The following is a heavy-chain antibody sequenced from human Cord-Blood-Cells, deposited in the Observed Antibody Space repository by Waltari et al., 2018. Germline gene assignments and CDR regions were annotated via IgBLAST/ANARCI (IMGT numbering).Heavy chain of an antibody. J-gene: IGHJ4*02. V-gene: IGHV3-30-3*01. CDR3: ARDIGKEIAVAGTGY. CDR1: GFTFSSYA. D-gene: IGHD6-19*01. CDR2: ISYDGSNK. Sequence: QVQLVESGGGVVQPGRSLRLSCAASGFTFSSYAMHWVRQAPGKGLEWVAVISYDGSNKYYADSVKGRFTISRDNSKNTLYLQMNSLRAEDTAVYYCARDIGKEIAVAGTGYWGQGTLVTVSS.